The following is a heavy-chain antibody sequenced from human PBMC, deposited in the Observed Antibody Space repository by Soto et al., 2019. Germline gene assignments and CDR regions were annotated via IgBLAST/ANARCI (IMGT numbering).Heavy chain of an antibody. Sequence: QVQLVQSGAEVKKPGSSVKVSCKASGGTFSSYAISWVRQAPGQGLEWMGGIIPIFGTANYAQKFQGRVTITVDESTSTAYMELSSLRSEDTAVYYCARDARWELPGSYYFDYWGQGTLVTVSS. CDR2: IIPIFGTA. V-gene: IGHV1-69*01. J-gene: IGHJ4*02. D-gene: IGHD1-26*01. CDR1: GGTFSSYA. CDR3: ARDARWELPGSYYFDY.